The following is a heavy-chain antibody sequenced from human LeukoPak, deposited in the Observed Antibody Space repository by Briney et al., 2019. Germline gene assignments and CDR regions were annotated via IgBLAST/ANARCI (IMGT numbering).Heavy chain of an antibody. CDR3: ARASYDSSGYYGY. CDR2: MNPNSGNT. Sequence: ASVKVSCKASGYTFTSYDINWVRQATGQGLEWMGWMNPNSGNTGYAQKLQGRVTMTRNTSISTAYMELSSLRSEDTAVYYCARASYDSSGYYGYWGQGTLVTVSS. V-gene: IGHV1-8*01. CDR1: GYTFTSYD. D-gene: IGHD3-22*01. J-gene: IGHJ4*02.